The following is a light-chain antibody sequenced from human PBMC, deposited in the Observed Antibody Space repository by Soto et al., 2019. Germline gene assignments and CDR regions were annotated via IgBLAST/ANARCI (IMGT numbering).Light chain of an antibody. V-gene: IGLV1-40*01. J-gene: IGLJ2*01. CDR2: GNS. CDR1: SSNIGAGYD. CDR3: QSYDSSLSGWKV. Sequence: QCVLTQPPSGSGAPGQRVTISCTGSSSNIGAGYDVHWYQQLPGTAPKLLIYGNSNRPSGVPDRFSGSKSGTSASLAITGLQAEDEADYYCQSYDSSLSGWKVFGGGTKLTVL.